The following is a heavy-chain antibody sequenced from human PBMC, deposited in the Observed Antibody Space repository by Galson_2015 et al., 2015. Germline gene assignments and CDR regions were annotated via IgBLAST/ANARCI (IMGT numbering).Heavy chain of an antibody. CDR2: INWNSISI. CDR3: VKAKRSTVVPPAPFDY. V-gene: IGHV3-9*01. Sequence: PLRLCCAASGFTFDDYAMHWGRHAPGKGLEWDSGINWNSISIGDGDSVKGRFTISRDDAKNSLYLQMNSLRVEDTALYYCVKAKRSTVVPPAPFDYWGQGTLVTVSS. J-gene: IGHJ4*02. D-gene: IGHD2-2*01. CDR1: GFTFDDYA.